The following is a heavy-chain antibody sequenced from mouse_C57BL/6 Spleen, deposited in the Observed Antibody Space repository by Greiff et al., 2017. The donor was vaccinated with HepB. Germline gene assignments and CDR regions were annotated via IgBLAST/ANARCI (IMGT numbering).Heavy chain of an antibody. V-gene: IGHV1-69*01. CDR3: ARDRFDY. Sequence: VQLQQPGAELVMPGASVKLSCKASGYTFTSYWMHWVKQRPGQGLEWIGEIDPSDSYTNYNQKFKGKSTLTVEKSSSTAYMQLGSLTSEDSAVYYCARDRFDYWGQGTTRTVSS. CDR1: GYTFTSYW. CDR2: IDPSDSYT. J-gene: IGHJ2*01.